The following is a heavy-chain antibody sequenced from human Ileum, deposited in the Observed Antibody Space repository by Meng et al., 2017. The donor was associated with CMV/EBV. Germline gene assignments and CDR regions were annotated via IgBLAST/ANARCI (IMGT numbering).Heavy chain of an antibody. CDR2: IASSGSDI. CDR3: ARVFDV. V-gene: IGHV3-48*03. Sequence: GESLKISCAVSGFTFSNYDMNWVRQAPGKGLEWVSHIASSGSDIYYVDSVKGRFTTSRDNARNSLYLQMNSLTVEDTAVYYCARVFDVWGQGTRVTGSS. J-gene: IGHJ4*02. CDR1: GFTFSNYD.